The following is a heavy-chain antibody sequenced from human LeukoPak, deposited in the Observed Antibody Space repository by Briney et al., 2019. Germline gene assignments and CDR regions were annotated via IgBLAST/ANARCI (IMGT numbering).Heavy chain of an antibody. D-gene: IGHD6-13*01. CDR2: TRNKANSYTT. J-gene: IGHJ4*02. Sequence: GGSLRLSCAASGFTFSDHYMAWVRQAPGKGLEWVGRTRNKANSYTTEYAASVKGRFTISRDDSKNSLYLQMNSLKTEDTAVYYCARDSGLGSSWYWFDYWGQGTLVTVSS. V-gene: IGHV3-72*01. CDR3: ARDSGLGSSWYWFDY. CDR1: GFTFSDHY.